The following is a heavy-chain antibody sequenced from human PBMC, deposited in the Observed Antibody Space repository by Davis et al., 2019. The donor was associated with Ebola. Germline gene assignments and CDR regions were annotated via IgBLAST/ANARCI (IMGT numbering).Heavy chain of an antibody. V-gene: IGHV1-18*01. CDR1: GYMFARFG. CDR2: INPYNGNT. Sequence: AASVKVSCKTSGYMFARFGLSWVRQAPGQGPEWMGWINPYNGNTDYAQKFQGRLMVTTDTSTNTAYMDLRSLRSDDTAVYYCARDIGYSYASGSYSKYDYWGQGSLVTVSS. D-gene: IGHD3-10*01. J-gene: IGHJ4*02. CDR3: ARDIGYSYASGSYSKYDY.